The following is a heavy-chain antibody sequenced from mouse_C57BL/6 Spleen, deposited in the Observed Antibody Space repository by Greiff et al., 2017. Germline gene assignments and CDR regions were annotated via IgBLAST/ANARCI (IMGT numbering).Heavy chain of an antibody. CDR3: ARKELGRGYAMDY. J-gene: IGHJ4*01. CDR1: GYTFTSYW. CDR2: INPSNGGT. V-gene: IGHV1-53*01. D-gene: IGHD4-1*01. Sequence: QVQLKQPGTELVKPGASVKLSCKASGYTFTSYWMHWVKQRPGQGLEWIGNINPSNGGTNYNEKFKSKATLTVDKSSSTAYIQLSSLTSEDSAVYYCARKELGRGYAMDYWGQGTSVTVSS.